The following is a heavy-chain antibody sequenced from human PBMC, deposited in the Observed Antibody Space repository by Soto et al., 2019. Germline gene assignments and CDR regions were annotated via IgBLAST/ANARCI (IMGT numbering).Heavy chain of an antibody. V-gene: IGHV3-73*02. CDR3: TRRLYNGEFDY. CDR1: GFTFSGSA. Sequence: EVQLVESGGGLVQPGGSLKLSCAASGFTFSGSAMHWVRQASGKGLEWVGRIRSKANSYATAYAASVKGRFTISRDDSKNTAYLQMNSLNTEDTAVYYCTRRLYNGEFDYWGQGTLVTVSS. CDR2: IRSKANSYAT. J-gene: IGHJ4*02. D-gene: IGHD1-20*01.